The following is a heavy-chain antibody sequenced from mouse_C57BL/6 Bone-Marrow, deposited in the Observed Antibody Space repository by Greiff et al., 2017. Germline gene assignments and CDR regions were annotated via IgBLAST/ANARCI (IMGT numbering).Heavy chain of an antibody. Sequence: EVKLVESGPGLVKPSQSLSLTCTVTGYSITSDYAWNWIRQFPGNKLEWMGYISYSGSTSYNPSLKSRISITRDTSKNQFFLQLNSVTTEYTATYYCARWGYGSSYYFDYWGQGTTLTVSS. CDR3: ARWGYGSSYYFDY. CDR1: GYSITSDYA. J-gene: IGHJ2*01. CDR2: ISYSGST. V-gene: IGHV3-2*02. D-gene: IGHD1-1*01.